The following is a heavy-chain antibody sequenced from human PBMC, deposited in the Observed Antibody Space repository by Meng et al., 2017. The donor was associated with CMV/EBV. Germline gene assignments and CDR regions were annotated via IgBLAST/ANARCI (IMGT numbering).Heavy chain of an antibody. V-gene: IGHV4-61*08. Sequence: SETLSLTCTVSGGSISSGGYYWSWIRQHPGKGLEWIGYIYYSGSTNYNPSLKSRVTISVDTSKNQFSLKLSSVTAADTAVYYCARGLRGSYPLDYWGQGTLVTVSS. CDR2: IYYSGST. CDR3: ARGLRGSYPLDY. J-gene: IGHJ4*02. D-gene: IGHD1-26*01. CDR1: GGSISSGGYY.